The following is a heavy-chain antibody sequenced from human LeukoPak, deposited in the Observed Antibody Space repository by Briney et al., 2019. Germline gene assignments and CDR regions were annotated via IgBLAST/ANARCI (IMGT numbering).Heavy chain of an antibody. V-gene: IGHV3-20*04. CDR3: ARDLSPVAGSRNFDY. J-gene: IGHJ4*02. CDR1: GFTFGDYG. CDR2: INWNGGST. Sequence: GGSLRLSCAASGFTFGDYGMSWVRQAPGKGLEWVSGINWNGGSTGYADSVKGRFTISRDNAKNSLYLQMNSLRAEDTALYYCARDLSPVAGSRNFDYWGPGTLVTVSS. D-gene: IGHD6-19*01.